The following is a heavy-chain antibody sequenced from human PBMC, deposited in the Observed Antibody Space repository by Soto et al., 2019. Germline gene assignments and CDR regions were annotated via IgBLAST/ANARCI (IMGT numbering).Heavy chain of an antibody. J-gene: IGHJ3*02. CDR3: ATDLLAAPRLGAFDI. D-gene: IGHD3-9*01. CDR1: GFTFSSYG. Sequence: QVQLVESGGGVVQPGRSLRLSCAASGFTFSSYGMHWVRQAPGKGLEWVAVISYDGSNKYYADSVKGRFTISRDNSKNTLYLQMNTLRAEDTAVYYCATDLLAAPRLGAFDIWGQGTMVTVSS. CDR2: ISYDGSNK. V-gene: IGHV3-30*03.